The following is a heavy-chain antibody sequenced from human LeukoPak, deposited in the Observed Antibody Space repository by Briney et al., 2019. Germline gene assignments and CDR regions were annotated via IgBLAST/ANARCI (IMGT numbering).Heavy chain of an antibody. Sequence: SETLSLTCTVSGGSISSSSYYWGWIRHPPGKGLEWIGYVDHTGSTNFSPSLNGRVRISKDTTKNLCSLRMVSVNAADAALEYCARGRVSSRKWYSTYYYYFFMDVWGKGTTVTVSS. V-gene: IGHV4-61*03. CDR3: ARGRVSSRKWYSTYYYYFFMDV. J-gene: IGHJ6*03. CDR2: VDHTGST. D-gene: IGHD1-1*01. CDR1: GGSISSSSYY.